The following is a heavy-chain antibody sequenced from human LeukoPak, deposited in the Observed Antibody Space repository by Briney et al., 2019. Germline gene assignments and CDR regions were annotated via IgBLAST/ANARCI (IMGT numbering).Heavy chain of an antibody. CDR3: VRDRSYGSQYYYYIDV. CDR1: GFTFTSCA. D-gene: IGHD4-17*01. CDR2: ISASSANI. V-gene: IGHV3-48*01. J-gene: IGHJ6*03. Sequence: GGSLRLSCTASGFTFTSCAMNWVRQTPGKGLEWVSYISASSANIHYADSVKGRFTVSRDNAKNSLYLQMNSLTAEDTATYYCVRDRSYGSQYYYYIDVWAEGPRSPSP.